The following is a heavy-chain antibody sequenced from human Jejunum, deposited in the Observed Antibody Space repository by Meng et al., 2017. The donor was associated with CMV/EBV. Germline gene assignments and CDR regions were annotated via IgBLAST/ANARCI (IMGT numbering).Heavy chain of an antibody. Sequence: GSIGRGDYYWSWIRQAPGKGLEWIGYISYSGSTYYNPSLKTRITISIDTSKAQFSLKMSSVTAADTAVYYCASYYYDASGHNWFDAWGRGILVTVSS. J-gene: IGHJ5*02. D-gene: IGHD3-22*01. V-gene: IGHV4-30-4*08. CDR1: GSIGRGDYY. CDR2: ISYSGST. CDR3: ASYYYDASGHNWFDA.